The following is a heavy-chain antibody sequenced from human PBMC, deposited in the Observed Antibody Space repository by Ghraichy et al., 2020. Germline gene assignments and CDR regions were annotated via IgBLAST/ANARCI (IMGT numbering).Heavy chain of an antibody. CDR1: EFTFNIYS. V-gene: IGHV3-48*01. D-gene: IGHD3-22*01. J-gene: IGHJ5*02. Sequence: GGSLRLSCVVSEFTFNIYSFNWVRQAPGKGLEWVSYINSASRATYYADSVKGRFTISRDNAKNSVYLQMNSLRAEDTAVYYCARGRYYDNSDLGAWGQGTLVTVSS. CDR2: INSASRAT. CDR3: ARGRYYDNSDLGA.